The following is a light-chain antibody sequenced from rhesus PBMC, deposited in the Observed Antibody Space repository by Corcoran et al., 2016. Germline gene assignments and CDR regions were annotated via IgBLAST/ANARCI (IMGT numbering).Light chain of an antibody. CDR2: KAA. CDR1: QGISSW. Sequence: DIQMTQSPSSLSASVGDRVTITCRASQGISSWLAWYQQKPGKAPKLLINKAASWQSGVPARFSGIGSGTAFTLPISSLQPEDFATYYCQQYNSAPLTFGGGTKVEIK. V-gene: IGKV1-21*01. J-gene: IGKJ4*01. CDR3: QQYNSAPLT.